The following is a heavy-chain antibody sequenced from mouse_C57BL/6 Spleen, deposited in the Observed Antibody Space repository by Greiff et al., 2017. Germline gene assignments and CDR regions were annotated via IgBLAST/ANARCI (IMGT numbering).Heavy chain of an antibody. CDR3: ARNGGSSYLYAMDY. Sequence: VKLMESGPGLVQPSQSLSITCTVSGFSLTSYGVHWVRQSPGKGLEWLGVIWSGGSTDYTAAVISRLSISKDNSKSQVFFKMNSLQADDTAIYYCARNGGSSYLYAMDYWGQGTSVTVSS. D-gene: IGHD1-1*01. CDR1: GFSLTSYG. CDR2: IWSGGST. J-gene: IGHJ4*01. V-gene: IGHV2-2*01.